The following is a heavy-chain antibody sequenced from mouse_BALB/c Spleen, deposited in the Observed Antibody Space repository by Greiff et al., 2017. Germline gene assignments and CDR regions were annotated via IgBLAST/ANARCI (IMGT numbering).Heavy chain of an antibody. CDR1: GFSLTSYG. Sequence: VQLQQSGPGLVQPSQSLSITCTVSGFSLTSYGVHWVRQSPGKGLEWLGVIWSGGSTDYNAAFISRLSISKDNSKSQVFFKMNSLQANDTAIYYWARKGDGYYVWFAYWGQGTLVTVSA. V-gene: IGHV2-2*02. J-gene: IGHJ3*01. D-gene: IGHD2-3*01. CDR3: ARKGDGYYVWFAY. CDR2: IWSGGST.